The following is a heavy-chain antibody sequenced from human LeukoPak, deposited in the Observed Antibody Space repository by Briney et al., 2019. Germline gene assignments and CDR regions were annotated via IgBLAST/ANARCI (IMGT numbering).Heavy chain of an antibody. V-gene: IGHV3-30-3*01. Sequence: QPGRSLRLSCAASGFTFSSYAMHWVRQAPGKGLEWVAVISYDGSNKYYVDSVKGRFTVSRDNSKNTLYLQMNSLGAEDTAVYYCARDKLVPPATSLDYWGQGTLVTVSS. J-gene: IGHJ4*02. CDR3: ARDKLVPPATSLDY. CDR2: ISYDGSNK. CDR1: GFTFSSYA. D-gene: IGHD2-2*01.